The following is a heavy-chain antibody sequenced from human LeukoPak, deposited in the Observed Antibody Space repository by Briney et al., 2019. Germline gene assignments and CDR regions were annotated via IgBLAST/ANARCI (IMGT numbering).Heavy chain of an antibody. J-gene: IGHJ3*02. Sequence: GGSLRLSCEASGITFSSYEMNWVRQAPGAGQEWVSYISGSESSIYYADSVKGRFTISRDNAKNSLYLQMNNLRAEDAAVYYCARLGFAFDIWGQGTMVTVSS. CDR2: ISGSESSI. V-gene: IGHV3-48*03. CDR1: GITFSSYE. D-gene: IGHD3-16*01. CDR3: ARLGFAFDI.